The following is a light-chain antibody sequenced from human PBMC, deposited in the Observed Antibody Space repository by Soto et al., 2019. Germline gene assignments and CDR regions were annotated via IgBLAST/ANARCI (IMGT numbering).Light chain of an antibody. V-gene: IGLV2-14*01. CDR3: TSSTSDSLYV. J-gene: IGLJ1*01. Sequence: ALTQPASVSGSPGQSITISCTGTSSDVGGSKYVSWYQQYPGKVPKLLINKVSNRPSGVSNRFSGSKSGNTASLTISGLLAEDEADYFCTSSTSDSLYVFGTGTKVTVL. CDR1: SSDVGGSKY. CDR2: KVS.